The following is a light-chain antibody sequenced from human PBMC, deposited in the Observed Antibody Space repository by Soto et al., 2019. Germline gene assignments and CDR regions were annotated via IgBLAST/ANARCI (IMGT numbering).Light chain of an antibody. Sequence: QITQSPSHLSASLGERVTITFRARPNISNWLAWYQQKPGKAPKVLIYKASSLESGVPSRFSGSGSGTEFTLTISSLQPDDFATYYCQQYNSYSWTFGQGTKVEIK. CDR2: KAS. CDR1: PNISNW. J-gene: IGKJ1*01. CDR3: QQYNSYSWT. V-gene: IGKV1-5*03.